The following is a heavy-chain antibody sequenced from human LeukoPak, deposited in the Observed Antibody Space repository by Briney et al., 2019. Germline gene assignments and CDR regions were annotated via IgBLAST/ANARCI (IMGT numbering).Heavy chain of an antibody. Sequence: ASVKVSCKASGYTFTSYDINWVRQATGQGLEWMGWRNPNSGNTGYAQKFQGRVTITRNTSISTAYMELSSLRSEDTAVYYCARHVGYYYYMDVWGKGTTVTVSS. CDR3: ARHVGYYYYMDV. J-gene: IGHJ6*03. CDR1: GYTFTSYD. V-gene: IGHV1-8*01. CDR2: RNPNSGNT.